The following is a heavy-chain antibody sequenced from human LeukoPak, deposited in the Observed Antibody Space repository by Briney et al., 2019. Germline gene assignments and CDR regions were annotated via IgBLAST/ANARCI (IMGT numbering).Heavy chain of an antibody. CDR1: GGSISSSSYY. CDR2: IYYSGST. V-gene: IGHV4-39*07. CDR3: ARAAWVPRGGNYFDY. Sequence: PSETLSLTCTVSGGSISSSSYYWGWIRQPPGKGLEWIGSIYYSGSTYYNPSLRGRVIMSVDTSKNQFSLKLSSVTAADTAVYYCARAAWVPRGGNYFDYWGQGTLVTVSS. J-gene: IGHJ4*02. D-gene: IGHD3-10*01.